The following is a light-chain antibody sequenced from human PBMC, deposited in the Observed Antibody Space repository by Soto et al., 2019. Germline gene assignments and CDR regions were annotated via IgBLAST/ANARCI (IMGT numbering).Light chain of an antibody. CDR1: QSISSW. J-gene: IGKJ2*01. CDR3: QQDNSYLYT. CDR2: KAS. Sequence: DIQMTQSPSTLSASVGDRVTITCRASQSISSWLAWYQQKPGKAPKLLIDKASSLASWVPSRFSGSGSCTEFTLTSSTVLPDYVATYYCQQDNSYLYTYGQGTKLEIK. V-gene: IGKV1-5*03.